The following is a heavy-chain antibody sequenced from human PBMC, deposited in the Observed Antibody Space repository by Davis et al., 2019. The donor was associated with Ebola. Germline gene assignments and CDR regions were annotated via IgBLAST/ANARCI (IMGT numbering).Heavy chain of an antibody. V-gene: IGHV1-2*02. CDR3: ARGRGHHESSGGDY. J-gene: IGHJ4*02. CDR1: GYTFTGYY. CDR2: INPNSGGT. D-gene: IGHD3-22*01. Sequence: ASVKVSCKASGYTFTGYYMHWVRQAPGQGLEWMGWINPNSGGTNYAQKLQGRVTMTTDTSTSTAYMELRSLRSEDTALYYCARGRGHHESSGGDYWGQGTLVTVSS.